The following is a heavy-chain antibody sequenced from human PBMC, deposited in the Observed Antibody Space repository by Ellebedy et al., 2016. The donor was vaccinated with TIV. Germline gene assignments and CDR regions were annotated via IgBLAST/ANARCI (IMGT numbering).Heavy chain of an antibody. CDR3: ARTIPAGPINP. J-gene: IGHJ5*02. CDR2: IYYSGST. V-gene: IGHV4-59*13. D-gene: IGHD3-10*01. CDR1: GGSISSYY. Sequence: SETLSLTXTVSGGSISSYYWSWIRQPPGKGLEWIGYIYYSGSTNYNPSLKSRVTISVDTSKNQFSLKLSSVTAADTAVYYCARTIPAGPINPWGQGTLVTVSS.